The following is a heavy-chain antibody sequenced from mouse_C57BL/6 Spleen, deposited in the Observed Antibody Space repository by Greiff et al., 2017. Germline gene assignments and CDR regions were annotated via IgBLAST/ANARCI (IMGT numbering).Heavy chain of an antibody. CDR1: GYAFSSSW. CDR3: ARSLHYDNEGYFDY. V-gene: IGHV1-82*01. J-gene: IGHJ2*01. D-gene: IGHD2-4*01. Sequence: VQLQQSGPELVKPGASVKISCKASGYAFSSSWMNWVKQRPGKGLEWIGRIYPGDGDTNYNGKFKGKATLTADKSSSTAYMQLSSLTSEDAAVYFCARSLHYDNEGYFDYWGQGTTLTVSS. CDR2: IYPGDGDT.